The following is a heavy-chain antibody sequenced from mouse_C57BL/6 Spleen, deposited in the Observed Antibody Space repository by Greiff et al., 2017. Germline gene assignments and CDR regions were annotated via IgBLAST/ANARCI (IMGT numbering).Heavy chain of an antibody. Sequence: QVQLQQPGAELVKPGASVKMSCKASGYTFTSYWITWVKQRPGHGLEWIGDIYPGSGRTNYNEKFKSKATLTVDTSSSTASMQLSSLTSEDSAVFYSGRGGYASLFAYWGQGTLVTVSA. V-gene: IGHV1-55*01. CDR2: IYPGSGRT. CDR1: GYTFTSYW. D-gene: IGHD3-1*01. CDR3: GRGGYASLFAY. J-gene: IGHJ3*01.